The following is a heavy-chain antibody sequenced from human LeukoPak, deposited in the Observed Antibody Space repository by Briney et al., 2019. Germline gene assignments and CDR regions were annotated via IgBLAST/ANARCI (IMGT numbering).Heavy chain of an antibody. Sequence: SETLSLTCAYSGSFSGYYWSWIRQSPGQGLEWIGSIYHSGSTYYNPSLKSRVTISVDTSKNQFSLKLSSVTAADTAVYYCARFSTGVAAAGNDAFDIWGQGTMVTVSS. CDR1: SGSFSGYY. D-gene: IGHD6-13*01. CDR2: IYHSGST. J-gene: IGHJ3*02. V-gene: IGHV4-34*01. CDR3: ARFSTGVAAAGNDAFDI.